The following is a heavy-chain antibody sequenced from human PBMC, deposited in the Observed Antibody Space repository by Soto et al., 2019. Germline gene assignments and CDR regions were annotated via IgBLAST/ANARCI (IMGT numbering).Heavy chain of an antibody. CDR2: IYWDDSY. V-gene: IGHV2-5*02. CDR1: GFSLSTSGVG. J-gene: IGHJ4*02. D-gene: IGHD4-17*01. Sequence: HITLKESGPTLVKPTQTLTLTCTFSGFSLSTSGVGVGWIRQPPGKALEWLAVIYWDDSYHYSPSLRSRLTITKDTSKNQVVLTMTNMDPVDTATYYCAHKGYGDYPLDYWGQGTLVTVSS. CDR3: AHKGYGDYPLDY.